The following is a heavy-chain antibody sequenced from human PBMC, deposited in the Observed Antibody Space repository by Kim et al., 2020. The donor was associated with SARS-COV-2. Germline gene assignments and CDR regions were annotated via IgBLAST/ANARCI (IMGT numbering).Heavy chain of an antibody. CDR1: GFTFSSYA. D-gene: IGHD3-22*01. CDR3: ARDEAYYYDSSGYYQIDY. J-gene: IGHJ4*02. Sequence: GGSLRRSCAASGFTFSSYAMHWVRQGPGKGLEWVAVISYDGSNKYYADSVKGRFTISRDNSKNTLYLQMNSLRAEDTAVYYCARDEAYYYDSSGYYQIDYWGQGTLVTVSS. V-gene: IGHV3-30-3*01. CDR2: ISYDGSNK.